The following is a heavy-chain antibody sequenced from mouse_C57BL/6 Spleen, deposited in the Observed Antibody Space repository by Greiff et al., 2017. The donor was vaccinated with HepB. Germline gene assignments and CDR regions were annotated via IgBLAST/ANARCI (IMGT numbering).Heavy chain of an antibody. D-gene: IGHD1-1*01. CDR3: ATLYGRDY. Sequence: QVQLQQPGAELVMPGASVKLSCKASGYTFTSYWMHWVKQRPGQGLGWIGEIDPSDSYTNYNQKFKGKSTLTVDKSSSTAYMQLSSLTSEDSAVYYCATLYGRDYWGQGTTLTVSS. CDR1: GYTFTSYW. V-gene: IGHV1-69*01. CDR2: IDPSDSYT. J-gene: IGHJ2*01.